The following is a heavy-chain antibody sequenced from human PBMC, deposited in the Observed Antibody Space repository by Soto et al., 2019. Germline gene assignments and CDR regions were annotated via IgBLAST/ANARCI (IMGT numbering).Heavy chain of an antibody. CDR3: ARVYIVGPGQIYYYGMDV. CDR1: GFTFSSYG. J-gene: IGHJ6*02. CDR2: IWYDGSNK. Sequence: QVQLVESGGGVVQPGRSLRLSCAASGFTFSSYGMHWVRQAPGKGLEWVAVIWYDGSNKYYADSVKGRFTISRDNSKNALYLKMNSLRAEDTAVYYCARVYIVGPGQIYYYGMDVWGQGTTVTVSS. D-gene: IGHD2-21*01. V-gene: IGHV3-33*01.